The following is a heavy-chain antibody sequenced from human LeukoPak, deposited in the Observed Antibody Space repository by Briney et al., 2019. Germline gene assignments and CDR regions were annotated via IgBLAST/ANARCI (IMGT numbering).Heavy chain of an antibody. CDR1: GYSFTNYW. CDR3: PRRRYYDSGGYYYDF. J-gene: IGHJ4*02. V-gene: IGHV5-51*01. D-gene: IGHD3-22*01. CDR2: IYPDVSDT. Sequence: GEPLKISGKRSGYSFTNYWFGWVRKMPGKGLEWLGIIYPDVSDTRYSTYFKGQVTISAAKSFTTPYLQWTSLKVSTTPIIYWPRRRYYDSGGYYYDFWGQGTVVSVSS.